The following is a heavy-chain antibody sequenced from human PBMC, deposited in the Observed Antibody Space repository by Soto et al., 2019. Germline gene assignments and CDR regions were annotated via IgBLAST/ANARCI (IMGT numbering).Heavy chain of an antibody. D-gene: IGHD1-1*01. V-gene: IGHV1-18*01. CDR1: GYTFTSYG. CDR3: ARGRYGDY. CDR2: ISAHNGNT. Sequence: QVHLVQSGAEVKKPVDSVKVSCKASGYTFTSYGITWVRQAPGQGLEWMGWISAHNGNTDYAQKLQGRVIVTRDTSTSTAYMELRSLISDDTAVYYCARGRYGDYWGQGALVTVSS. J-gene: IGHJ4*02.